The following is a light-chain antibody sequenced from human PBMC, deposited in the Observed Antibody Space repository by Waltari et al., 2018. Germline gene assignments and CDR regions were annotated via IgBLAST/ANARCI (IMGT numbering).Light chain of an antibody. V-gene: IGKV3-15*01. CDR1: QSVSSN. J-gene: IGKJ2*01. Sequence: EIVMTQSPATLSVSPGERATLSCRASQSVSSNLAWYQQKPGQAPRLLLYGASTRATGIPSRFSGSGSGTEFTLTISILQSEDFAVYYCQQYNNWPPRYTFGQGTKLEIK. CDR3: QQYNNWPPRYT. CDR2: GAS.